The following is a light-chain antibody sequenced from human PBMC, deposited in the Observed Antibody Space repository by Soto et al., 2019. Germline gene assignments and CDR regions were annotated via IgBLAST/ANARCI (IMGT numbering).Light chain of an antibody. CDR1: QSVSSS. J-gene: IGKJ4*01. CDR2: DAS. CDR3: QQRSIWPLT. V-gene: IGKV3-11*01. Sequence: EIVFTQSPATLSLSPGERATLSCRASQSVSSSLAWYQQKPGQAPRLLIYDASSRATGIPARFSGSGSGTDFTLTISSLEAEDFAVYYCQQRSIWPLTFGGGTKVEIK.